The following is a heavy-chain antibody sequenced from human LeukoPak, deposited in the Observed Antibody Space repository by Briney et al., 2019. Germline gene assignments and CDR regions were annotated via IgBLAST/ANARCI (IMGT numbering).Heavy chain of an antibody. Sequence: GGSLRLSCAASGFTFSSYAMNWVSQAPGKGLEWVSPISGSGGSTYYADSVKGRFTISRDNSKNTLYLQMNSLRAEDTAVYYCAKEVRYIAVAAVLDYWGQGTLVTVSS. CDR2: ISGSGGST. CDR1: GFTFSSYA. J-gene: IGHJ4*02. V-gene: IGHV3-23*01. CDR3: AKEVRYIAVAAVLDY. D-gene: IGHD6-19*01.